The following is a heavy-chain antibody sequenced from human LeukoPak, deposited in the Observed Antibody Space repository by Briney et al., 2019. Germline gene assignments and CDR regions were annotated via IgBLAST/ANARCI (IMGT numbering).Heavy chain of an antibody. V-gene: IGHV3-30*01. D-gene: IGHD2-2*01. J-gene: IGHJ4*02. Sequence: GGSLRLSCAASGFTSSNDPMHWVRQAPGKGLDWVAVISNDGSPKYYADSVKGRFTISRDNSKNTLFLQKDSMTTEDSAVYFCARGESVAMGSIDYWGQGTLVTVSS. CDR2: ISNDGSPK. CDR1: GFTSSNDP. CDR3: ARGESVAMGSIDY.